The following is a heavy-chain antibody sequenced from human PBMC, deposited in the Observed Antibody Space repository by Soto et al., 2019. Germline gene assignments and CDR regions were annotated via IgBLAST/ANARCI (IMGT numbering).Heavy chain of an antibody. CDR2: TYYRSKWYT. CDR3: AEEFSSSASGGFYYYGMDV. Sequence: SQTLSLTCAISGDSVSSDSATWNWMRQSPSRGLEWLGRTYYRSKWYTDYAESVKSRITINPDTSKNQFSLQLNSVTPEDTAVYYCAEEFSSSASGGFYYYGMDVWGQGTTVTVSS. D-gene: IGHD6-6*01. J-gene: IGHJ6*02. CDR1: GDSVSSDSAT. V-gene: IGHV6-1*01.